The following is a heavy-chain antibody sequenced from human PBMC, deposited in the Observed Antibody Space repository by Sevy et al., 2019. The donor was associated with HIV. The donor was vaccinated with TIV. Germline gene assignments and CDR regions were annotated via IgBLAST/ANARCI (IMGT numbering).Heavy chain of an antibody. CDR3: ATAPGYFDSAPFDY. CDR2: IKSKIDGETT. V-gene: IGHV3-15*01. J-gene: IGHJ4*02. D-gene: IGHD3-22*01. Sequence: GGSLRLSCAVSGFTFNNAWMNWVRQAPGTGLQWVGLIKSKIDGETTDYAAPVKGRFTISRDDSKDTLFLQMNSLKIEDTAVYYCATAPGYFDSAPFDYWGPGTLVTVSS. CDR1: GFTFNNAW.